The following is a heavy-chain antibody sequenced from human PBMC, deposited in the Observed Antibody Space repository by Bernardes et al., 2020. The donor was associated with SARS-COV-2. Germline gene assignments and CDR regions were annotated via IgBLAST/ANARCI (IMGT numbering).Heavy chain of an antibody. Sequence: GSLRLSCVASGLTFSSSVMSWVRQAPGKGLQLVSGIFGISGKTYYADSVKGRFTISRDNAKNVVYLQMNSLRDEDTAVYYCATVGLGSGWYWAYWGQGTLVTVSS. V-gene: IGHV3-23*01. J-gene: IGHJ4*02. CDR1: GLTFSSSV. CDR3: ATVGLGSGWYWAY. CDR2: IFGISGKT. D-gene: IGHD6-13*01.